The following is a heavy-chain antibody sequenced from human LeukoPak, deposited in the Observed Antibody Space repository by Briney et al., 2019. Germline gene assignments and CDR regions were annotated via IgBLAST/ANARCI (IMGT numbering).Heavy chain of an antibody. CDR3: TRLSGPLGFCSGGSCYSDWYFDL. J-gene: IGHJ2*01. D-gene: IGHD2-15*01. Sequence: SETLSLTCTVSGGSISSGGYYWSWIRQHPGKGLEWIGYIYYSGSTYYNPSLKSRVTISVDTSKNQFSLKLSSVTAADTAVYYCTRLSGPLGFCSGGSCYSDWYFDLWGRGTLVTVSS. CDR1: GGSISSGGYY. V-gene: IGHV4-31*03. CDR2: IYYSGST.